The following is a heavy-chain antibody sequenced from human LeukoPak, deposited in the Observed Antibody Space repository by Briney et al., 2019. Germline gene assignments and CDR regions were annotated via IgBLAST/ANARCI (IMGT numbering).Heavy chain of an antibody. V-gene: IGHV4-59*01. CDR3: ARDSDSREYFQH. CDR2: IYYSGNT. CDR1: GGSISSDY. D-gene: IGHD2-15*01. Sequence: SETLSLTCTVSGGSISSDYWSWIRQPPGKGLEWIGFIYYSGNTNYNPSLKSRVTISVDTSKNQFSLKLISVTAADTAVYYCARDSDSREYFQHWGQGTLVTVSS. J-gene: IGHJ1*01.